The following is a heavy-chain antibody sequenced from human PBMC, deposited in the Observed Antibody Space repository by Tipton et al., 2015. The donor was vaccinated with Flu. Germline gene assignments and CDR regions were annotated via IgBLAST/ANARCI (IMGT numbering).Heavy chain of an antibody. CDR3: AKVIPEIVAGLDS. V-gene: IGHV3-53*01. D-gene: IGHD5-12*01. J-gene: IGHJ4*02. Sequence: VQLVQSGGGLIQPGGSLRLTCAVSGFRLSENYVSWVRQAPGKGLEWVSLIYRDGTAYYADSVKGRFTISRDIPKNTLYLQMNSLRAEDTAVYYCAKVIPEIVAGLDSWGQGTLVTVSS. CDR2: IYRDGTA. CDR1: GFRLSENY.